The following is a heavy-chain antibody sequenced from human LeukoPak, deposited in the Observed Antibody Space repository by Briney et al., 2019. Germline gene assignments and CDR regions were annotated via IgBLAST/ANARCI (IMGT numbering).Heavy chain of an antibody. Sequence: SETLSLTCIVSGDSISNSIYYWTWIRQPPGKGLEWIGSINYSRRTFYNPSLKSRVSVSVDTSKNQFSLELSSVTAADTAVYYCASDKGYSNNYFDYWGQGTLVTVSS. D-gene: IGHD6-13*01. CDR1: GDSISNSIYY. V-gene: IGHV4-39*01. J-gene: IGHJ4*02. CDR3: ASDKGYSNNYFDY. CDR2: INYSRRT.